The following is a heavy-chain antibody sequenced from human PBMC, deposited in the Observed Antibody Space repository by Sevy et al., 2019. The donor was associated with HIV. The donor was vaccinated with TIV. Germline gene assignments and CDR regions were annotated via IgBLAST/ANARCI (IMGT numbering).Heavy chain of an antibody. Sequence: GGSLRLSCAASGFTFTNAWMSWVRQAPDKGLEWVGRVKGKPSGGAIDYAAPVKGRFTISRDDSKNMLYLQMSSLRTEDTAVYYCTTDSWSQEDYYDHWGQGTLVTVSS. V-gene: IGHV3-15*01. J-gene: IGHJ4*02. CDR1: GFTFTNAW. CDR2: VKGKPSGGAI. CDR3: TTDSWSQEDYYDH. D-gene: IGHD6-13*01.